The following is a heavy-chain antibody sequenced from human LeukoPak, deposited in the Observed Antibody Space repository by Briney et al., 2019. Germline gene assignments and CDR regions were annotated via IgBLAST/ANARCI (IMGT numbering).Heavy chain of an antibody. CDR1: GYTLTELS. Sequence: ASVKVSCKVSGYTLTELSMHWVRQAPGKGLVWMGGFDPEDGETIYAQKLQGRVTMTTDTSTSTAYMELSSLRSEDTAVYYCARGLGYSYGTYYMDVWGKGTTVTVSS. D-gene: IGHD5-18*01. J-gene: IGHJ6*03. CDR3: ARGLGYSYGTYYMDV. CDR2: FDPEDGET. V-gene: IGHV1-24*01.